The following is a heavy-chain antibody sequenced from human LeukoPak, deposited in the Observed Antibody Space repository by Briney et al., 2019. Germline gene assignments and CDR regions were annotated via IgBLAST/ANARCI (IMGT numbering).Heavy chain of an antibody. V-gene: IGHV1-69*05. CDR1: GGTFSSYA. CDR2: IIPIFGTA. D-gene: IGHD6-13*01. J-gene: IGHJ4*02. Sequence: GASVKVSCKASGGTFSSYAISWVRQAPGQGLEWMGGIIPIFGTANYAQKFQGRVTITTDESTSTAYMELSSLRSEDTAVYYCASMAATRSDCWGQGTLVTVSS. CDR3: ASMAATRSDC.